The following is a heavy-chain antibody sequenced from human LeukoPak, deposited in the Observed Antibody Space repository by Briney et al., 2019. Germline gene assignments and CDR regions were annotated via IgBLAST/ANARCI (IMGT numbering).Heavy chain of an antibody. CDR2: INGDGSST. J-gene: IGHJ4*02. D-gene: IGHD2-21*02. Sequence: PGGSLRLSCAASGFTFSGCWMHWVRQGPGKGLVWVSRINGDGSSTTYADSVKGRFTISRDNAKNTLYLQMNSLRAEDTAVYYCARELPVETAVDYWGQGTLVTVSS. CDR3: ARELPVETAVDY. V-gene: IGHV3-74*01. CDR1: GFTFSGCW.